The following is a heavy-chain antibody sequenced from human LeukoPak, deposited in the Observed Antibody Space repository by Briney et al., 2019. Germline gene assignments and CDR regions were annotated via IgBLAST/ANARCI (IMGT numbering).Heavy chain of an antibody. D-gene: IGHD6-13*01. V-gene: IGHV1-8*01. CDR1: GYTFTSYD. CDR2: TNANSGNT. J-gene: IGHJ3*02. CDR3: ARAKASSSWYAFDI. Sequence: ASVKVSCKASGYTFTSYDINWVRQATGQGLEWMGWTNANSGNTGYAQKFQGRVTMTRDTSISTAYMELSSLRSEDTAVYYCARAKASSSWYAFDIWGQGTMVTVSS.